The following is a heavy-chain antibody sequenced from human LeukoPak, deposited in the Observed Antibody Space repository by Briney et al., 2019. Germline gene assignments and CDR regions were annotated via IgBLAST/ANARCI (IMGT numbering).Heavy chain of an antibody. CDR2: INPGNSHA. Sequence: ASVKVSCKASGYTFTSYGVHWVRQAPGQRLEWMGWINPGNSHAQYSQMFQGRVTITRDTSAGTAYMELSSLRSEDTAVYYCACGWSYFDYWGQGTLVTVSS. J-gene: IGHJ4*02. CDR3: ACGWSYFDY. D-gene: IGHD6-19*01. CDR1: GYTFTSYG. V-gene: IGHV1-3*01.